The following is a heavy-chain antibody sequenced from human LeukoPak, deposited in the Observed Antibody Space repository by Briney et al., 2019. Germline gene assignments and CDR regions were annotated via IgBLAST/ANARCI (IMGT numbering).Heavy chain of an antibody. CDR3: AKTFSALLLWFGEFLDY. J-gene: IGHJ4*02. CDR2: ISGSGGST. Sequence: GSLRLSCAASGFTFSSYAMSWVRQAPGKGLEWVSAISGSGGSTYYADSVKGRFTISRDNSKNTLYLQMNSLRAEDTAVYYCAKTFSALLLWFGEFLDYWGQGTLVTVSS. CDR1: GFTFSSYA. D-gene: IGHD3-10*01. V-gene: IGHV3-23*01.